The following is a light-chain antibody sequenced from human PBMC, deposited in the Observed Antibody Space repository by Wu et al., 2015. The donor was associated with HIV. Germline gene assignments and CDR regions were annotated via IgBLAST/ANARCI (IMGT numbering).Light chain of an antibody. CDR1: QDISSY. J-gene: IGKJ4*01. CDR3: QQLNSYPLT. V-gene: IGKV1-9*01. CDR2: TAS. Sequence: DIQLTQSPSFLSASVGDRVTISCRASQDISSYLAWYQQKPGEAPKLLIYTASTLQSGVPSRFSGNGSGTEFTLTISSLQPEDFATYYCQQLNSYPLTFGGGTKVEIK.